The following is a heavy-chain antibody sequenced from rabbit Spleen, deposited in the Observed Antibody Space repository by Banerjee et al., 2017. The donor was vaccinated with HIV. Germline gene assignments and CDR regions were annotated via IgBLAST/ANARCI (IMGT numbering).Heavy chain of an antibody. V-gene: IGHV1S45*01. CDR2: IYTGNTGST. CDR3: ARDAGRCDYIDGVFNL. Sequence: QEQLVESGGDLVKPEGSLTLTCTASGFSFSSSYYMCWVRQAPGKGLEWIACIYTGNTGSTYYASWAKGRFTCSKTSSTTVTLQMTSLTVADTATYFCARDAGRCDYIDGVFNLWGQGTLVTVS. J-gene: IGHJ4*01. CDR1: GFSFSSSYY. D-gene: IGHD8-1*01.